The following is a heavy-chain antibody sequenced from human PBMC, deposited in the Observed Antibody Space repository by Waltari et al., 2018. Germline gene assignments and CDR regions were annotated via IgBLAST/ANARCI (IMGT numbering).Heavy chain of an antibody. D-gene: IGHD1-26*01. CDR2: ISDSGTTT. Sequence: EVQLLESGGGLIQPGGSLRLSCAASGFTFSGYAISWVRQAPGKGLEWVSSISDSGTTTYYADSVKGQFTISRDNSKNTLYLQMNSLRAEDTAVYYCAKSRGVWYRGHFDYWGQGTLVTVSS. CDR3: AKSRGVWYRGHFDY. J-gene: IGHJ4*02. V-gene: IGHV3-23*01. CDR1: GFTFSGYA.